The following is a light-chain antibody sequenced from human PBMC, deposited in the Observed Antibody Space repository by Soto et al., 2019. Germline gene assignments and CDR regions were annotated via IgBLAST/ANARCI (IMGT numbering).Light chain of an antibody. CDR2: AAS. Sequence: DIQMTQSPSSVSASVGDRVTITCRASQGVNNWLAWYQQKPGRAPKLLIYAASKLHSGVPSRFSGSGSGTDFSLTITSLQPEDFATYYCQQANSFMPTFGGGTKVEIK. CDR1: QGVNNW. V-gene: IGKV1-12*01. J-gene: IGKJ4*01. CDR3: QQANSFMPT.